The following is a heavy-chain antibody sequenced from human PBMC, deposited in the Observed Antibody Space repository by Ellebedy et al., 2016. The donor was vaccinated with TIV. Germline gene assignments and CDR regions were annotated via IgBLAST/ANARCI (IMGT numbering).Heavy chain of an antibody. Sequence: GGSLRLXCAASGFTFSYYSMHWVRQAPGKGLEWVAVISHDGSNKYHAESVKGRFAISRDDSKNTLYLQMNTLRTEDTAVYSCTRGSSSRGYFDSWGQGTLVTVSS. D-gene: IGHD6-13*01. J-gene: IGHJ4*02. V-gene: IGHV3-30*09. CDR2: ISHDGSNK. CDR1: GFTFSYYS. CDR3: TRGSSSRGYFDS.